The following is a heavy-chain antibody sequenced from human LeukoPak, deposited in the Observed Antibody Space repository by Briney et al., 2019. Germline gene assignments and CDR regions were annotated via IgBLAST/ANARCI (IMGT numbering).Heavy chain of an antibody. V-gene: IGHV3-23*01. CDR1: GFTFSSYA. CDR3: AKEEGYITMIVVVSFDY. Sequence: PGGSLRLSCAASGFTFSSYAMSWVRQAPGKGLEWVSAISGSGGSTYYADSVKGRFTISRDNSKNTLYLQMNSLRAEDTAVYYCAKEEGYITMIVVVSFDYWGQGTLVTVSS. CDR2: ISGSGGST. D-gene: IGHD3-22*01. J-gene: IGHJ4*02.